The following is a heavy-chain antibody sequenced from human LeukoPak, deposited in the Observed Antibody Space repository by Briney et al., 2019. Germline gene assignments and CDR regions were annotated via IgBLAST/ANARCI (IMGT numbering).Heavy chain of an antibody. D-gene: IGHD3-22*01. Sequence: GASVKVSCKASGYTFTSYAITWVRQAPGQGLEWMGWISAYSGNTNYAQKLQDRVTMSTDTSTSAAYMELRSLRSDDTAVFCCARFYDSTGYYYLDSWGQGTLVTVSS. V-gene: IGHV1-18*01. CDR3: ARFYDSTGYYYLDS. J-gene: IGHJ4*02. CDR2: ISAYSGNT. CDR1: GYTFTSYA.